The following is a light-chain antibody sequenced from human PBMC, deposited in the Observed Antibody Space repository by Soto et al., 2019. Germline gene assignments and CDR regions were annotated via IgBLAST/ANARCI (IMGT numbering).Light chain of an antibody. CDR2: EAS. V-gene: IGKV1D-13*01. J-gene: IGKJ1*01. CDR3: QQFNNYPGT. Sequence: AIQLTQSPSSLAASVGDRVTITCRASQGISSALAWYQQKPGKAPKLLIYEASSVESGVPSRFSGSGSGTDFTLTISSLQPDDFATYYCQQFNNYPGTFGQGTKVAIK. CDR1: QGISSA.